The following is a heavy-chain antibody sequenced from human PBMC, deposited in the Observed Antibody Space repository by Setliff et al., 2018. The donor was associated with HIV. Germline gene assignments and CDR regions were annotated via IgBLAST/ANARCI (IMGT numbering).Heavy chain of an antibody. V-gene: IGHV4-31*03. CDR2: IFHSGDT. CDR3: ATRPRIAARPFDY. CDR1: GVSVGSGDYY. D-gene: IGHD6-6*01. Sequence: SETLSLTCSASGVSVGSGDYYWHWIRQHPEKALEWIGYIFHSGDTYYNPSLKSRISMSVDTSKNQLSLELTSLTAADTAVYYCATRPRIAARPFDYWGQGMLVTVSS. J-gene: IGHJ4*02.